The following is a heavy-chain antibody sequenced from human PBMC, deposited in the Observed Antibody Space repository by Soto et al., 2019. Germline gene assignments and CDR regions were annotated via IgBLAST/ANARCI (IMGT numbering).Heavy chain of an antibody. V-gene: IGHV3-30*18. Sequence: LRRSCAASGFTFSNYGMHWVRQAPGKGLEWVAFISDDGSNKYYADSMKGRFTMSRDNSKSTLYLQMSSLRVEDTAVYYCTKRRNVLRFLEWSSGMEVWGQGTTVTVSS. CDR1: GFTFSNYG. D-gene: IGHD3-3*01. J-gene: IGHJ6*02. CDR2: ISDDGSNK. CDR3: TKRRNVLRFLEWSSGMEV.